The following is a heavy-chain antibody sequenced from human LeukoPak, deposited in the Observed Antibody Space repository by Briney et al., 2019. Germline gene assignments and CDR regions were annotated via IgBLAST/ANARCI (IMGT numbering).Heavy chain of an antibody. CDR3: GGFGYEAGVDL. CDR2: IKPDGSET. J-gene: IGHJ4*02. D-gene: IGHD2-15*01. V-gene: IGHV3-7*01. CDR1: GFMFSTYW. Sequence: GSLRLSCAASGFMFSTYWMTWVGQAPGKGLEWVANIKPDGSETYYVDSVKGRFTVSRDNTKNLLYLQMNSLRGEDAAVYYCGGFGYEAGVDLWGQGTLVTVSS.